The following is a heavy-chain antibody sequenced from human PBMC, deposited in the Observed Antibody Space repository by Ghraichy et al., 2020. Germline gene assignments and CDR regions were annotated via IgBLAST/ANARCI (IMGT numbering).Heavy chain of an antibody. Sequence: ASVKVSCRASGYTFISYGITWVRQAPGQGLEWMGWISAYNGHTNYAQMLRGRVTMTTDTSTSTAYMELRSLKSDDTAVYYCARCPNEDDYGDYVGYFQYWGQGTLVTVSS. CDR3: ARCPNEDDYGDYVGYFQY. D-gene: IGHD4-17*01. CDR1: GYTFISYG. CDR2: ISAYNGHT. V-gene: IGHV1-18*01. J-gene: IGHJ1*01.